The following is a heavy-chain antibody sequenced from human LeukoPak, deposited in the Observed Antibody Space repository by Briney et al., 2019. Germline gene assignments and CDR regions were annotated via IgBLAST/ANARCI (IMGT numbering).Heavy chain of an antibody. V-gene: IGHV4-4*07. CDR1: GGSITFYY. J-gene: IGHJ4*02. CDR3: ASSSWKKTFDY. Sequence: KSSETLSLTCSVSGGSITFYYWNWIRKTAGKGLEWIGRIHTSGTTNYNPSLKSRVTMSIDTSQKKFSLNLTSVTAADTAVYYCASSSWKKTFDYWGQGALVTVSS. CDR2: IHTSGTT. D-gene: IGHD1-1*01.